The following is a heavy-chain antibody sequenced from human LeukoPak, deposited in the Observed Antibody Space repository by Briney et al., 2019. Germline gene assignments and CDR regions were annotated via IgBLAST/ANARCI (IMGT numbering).Heavy chain of an antibody. Sequence: GGSLRLSCAASGFTVSSNYMSWVRQAPGKGLEWVSVIYSGGSTYYADSVKGRFTISRDNSKNTLYLQMNSLRAEDTAVYYCAKYVLRFLEWSAAYYHYGMDVWGQGTTVTVSS. CDR2: IYSGGST. D-gene: IGHD3-3*01. CDR3: AKYVLRFLEWSAAYYHYGMDV. V-gene: IGHV3-66*01. J-gene: IGHJ6*02. CDR1: GFTVSSNY.